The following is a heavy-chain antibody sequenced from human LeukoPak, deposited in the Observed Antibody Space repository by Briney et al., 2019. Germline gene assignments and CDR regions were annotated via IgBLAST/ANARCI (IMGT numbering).Heavy chain of an antibody. Sequence: SVKVSCKASGGTFSSYAISWVRQAPGQGLEWMGGIIPIFGTANYAQKFQGRVTITADESTSTAYMELSSLRTEDTAVYYCARADCSGGSCYRYYYYGMDVWGKGTTVTVSS. D-gene: IGHD2-15*01. CDR3: ARADCSGGSCYRYYYYGMDV. J-gene: IGHJ6*04. V-gene: IGHV1-69*01. CDR1: GGTFSSYA. CDR2: IIPIFGTA.